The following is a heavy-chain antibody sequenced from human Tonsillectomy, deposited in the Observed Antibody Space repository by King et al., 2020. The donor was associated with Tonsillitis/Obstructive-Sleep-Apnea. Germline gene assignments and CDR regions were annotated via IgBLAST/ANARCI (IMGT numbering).Heavy chain of an antibody. CDR2: PRNKANSYTT. CDR1: GFTLSDHY. J-gene: IGHJ5*02. Sequence: QLVQSGGGLVQPGGSLRLSCAASGFTLSDHYMDWVRQAPGKGMERVGRPRNKANSYTTEYAASVKGRFTISRDDSTNSLYLKMNSLKTEDAAVYYCARGVGKEGPWGQGTLVTVSS. CDR3: ARGVGKEGP. V-gene: IGHV3-72*01. D-gene: IGHD1-26*01.